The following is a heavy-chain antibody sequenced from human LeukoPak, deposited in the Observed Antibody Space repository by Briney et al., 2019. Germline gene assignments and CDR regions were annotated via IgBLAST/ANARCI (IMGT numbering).Heavy chain of an antibody. Sequence: GASVKVSCXASGYTFSAYGISWVRQAPGQGPEWMGWISAYNGDTKYAQNFQDRVIMTTDTSTATAYMELRGLTSDDTAVYFCARGGYNWNECFGWDYSYYYMDVWGQGSTVIVSS. V-gene: IGHV1-18*01. D-gene: IGHD1-20*01. CDR2: ISAYNGDT. CDR1: GYTFSAYG. J-gene: IGHJ6*03. CDR3: ARGGYNWNECFGWDYSYYYMDV.